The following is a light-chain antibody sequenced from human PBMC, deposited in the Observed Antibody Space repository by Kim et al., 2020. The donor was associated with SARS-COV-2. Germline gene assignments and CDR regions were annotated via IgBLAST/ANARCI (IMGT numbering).Light chain of an antibody. CDR2: GAS. Sequence: SPGDRATRSCRASHSVENNLAWYQQRPGQAPRRLIYGASTRATGIAARFSGSGSGTEFTLTISSLQSEDFAVYYCQQYNFWPPITFGQGTRLEIK. CDR1: HSVENN. V-gene: IGKV3-15*01. J-gene: IGKJ5*01. CDR3: QQYNFWPPIT.